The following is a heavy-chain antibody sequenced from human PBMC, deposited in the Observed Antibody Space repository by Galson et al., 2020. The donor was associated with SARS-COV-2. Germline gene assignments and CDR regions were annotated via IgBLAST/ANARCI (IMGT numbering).Heavy chain of an antibody. V-gene: IGHV6-1*01. J-gene: IGHJ3*02. CDR3: AGRVAGAGSLHI. D-gene: IGHD6-13*01. CDR1: GDSVSSHSAA. CDR2: TYYRSQWST. Sequence: SQTLSLPCAISGDSVSSHSAAWHWIRQSPSRGLEWLGGTYYRSQWSTDYAVSVKSRITINPDTSKNQFSLQLNSVTPEDTAMYYCAGRVAGAGSLHIWGQGTMVIVSS.